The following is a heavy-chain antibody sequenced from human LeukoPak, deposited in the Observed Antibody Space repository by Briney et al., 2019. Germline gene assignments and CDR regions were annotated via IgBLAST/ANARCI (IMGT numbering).Heavy chain of an antibody. Sequence: GESLKISCKGSGYSFTSYWIGWVRQMPGKGLEWMGIIYPGDSDTRYSPSFQGQVTISADKSISTAYLQWSSLKASDTAMYYCARLAYYDILTGYAYFGAFDIWGQGTMVTVSS. CDR1: GYSFTSYW. CDR2: IYPGDSDT. D-gene: IGHD3-9*01. CDR3: ARLAYYDILTGYAYFGAFDI. V-gene: IGHV5-51*01. J-gene: IGHJ3*02.